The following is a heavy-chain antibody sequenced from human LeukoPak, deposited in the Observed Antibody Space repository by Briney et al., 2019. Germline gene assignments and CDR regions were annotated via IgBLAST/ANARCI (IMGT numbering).Heavy chain of an antibody. V-gene: IGHV3-30*09. CDR1: GFTFSSYA. CDR2: ISYDGSNK. Sequence: GRSLRLSCAASGFTFSSYAMHWVRQAPGKGLEWVAVISYDGSNKFYADSVKGRFALSRDNSKNTLYLQMNSLRIEDTAVYYCGRGSVGFGELNYWGQGTLVTVSS. CDR3: GRGSVGFGELNY. D-gene: IGHD3-10*01. J-gene: IGHJ4*02.